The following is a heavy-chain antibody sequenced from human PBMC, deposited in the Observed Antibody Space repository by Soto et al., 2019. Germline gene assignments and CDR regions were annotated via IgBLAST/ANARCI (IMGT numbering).Heavy chain of an antibody. V-gene: IGHV4-39*01. CDR2: VYYSGRT. CDR3: VKSEYRGYHERAFDI. J-gene: IGHJ3*02. D-gene: IGHD5-12*01. CDR1: GAPISSISYY. Sequence: SETLSLTCSVSGAPISSISYYWGWIRQPPGKGLEWIGSVYYSGRTYDNPSLKSRVTMSVDTSKNQYSLKLNSVSAADTAVYYCVKSEYRGYHERAFDIWGQGTMVTVSS.